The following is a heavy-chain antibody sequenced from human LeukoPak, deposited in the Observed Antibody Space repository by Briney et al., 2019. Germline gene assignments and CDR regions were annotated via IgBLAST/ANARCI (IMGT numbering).Heavy chain of an antibody. CDR1: GFTSSSYE. D-gene: IGHD2-15*01. V-gene: IGHV3-23*01. Sequence: GGSLRLSCAASGFTSSSYEMNWVRQAPGKGLEWVSAISGSGGSTYYADSVKGRFTISRDNSKNTLYLQMNSLRAEDTAVYYCAKGVVVVPAKYYFDYWGQGTLVTVSS. CDR2: ISGSGGST. J-gene: IGHJ4*02. CDR3: AKGVVVVPAKYYFDY.